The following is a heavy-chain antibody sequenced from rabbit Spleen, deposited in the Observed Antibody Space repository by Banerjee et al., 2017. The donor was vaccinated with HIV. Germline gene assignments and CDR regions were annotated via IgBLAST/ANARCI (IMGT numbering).Heavy chain of an antibody. Sequence: QSLEESGGDLVKPGASLTLTCTASGFDLSSYYYMCWVRQAPGKGLEWIGCVDVGGSGFTYFANWAKGRFTISKPSSTTVTLQMTSLTAADTATYFCARDAASSFSSYGMDLWGQGTLVTVS. CDR1: GFDLSSYYY. D-gene: IGHD8-1*01. CDR3: ARDAASSFSSYGMDL. CDR2: VDVGGSGFT. V-gene: IGHV1S40*01. J-gene: IGHJ6*01.